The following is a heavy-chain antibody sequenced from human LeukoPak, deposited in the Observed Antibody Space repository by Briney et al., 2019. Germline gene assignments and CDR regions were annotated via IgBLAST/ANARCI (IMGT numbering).Heavy chain of an antibody. D-gene: IGHD6-13*01. J-gene: IGHJ4*02. CDR1: GGTFSSYA. Sequence: ASVKVSCKASGGTFSSYAISWVRQAPGQGLEWMGWINPNSGGTNYAQKFQGRVTMTRDTSISTAYMELSRLRSDDTAVYYCAREGGAAAGPFDYWGQGTLVTVSS. CDR3: AREGGAAAGPFDY. CDR2: INPNSGGT. V-gene: IGHV1-2*02.